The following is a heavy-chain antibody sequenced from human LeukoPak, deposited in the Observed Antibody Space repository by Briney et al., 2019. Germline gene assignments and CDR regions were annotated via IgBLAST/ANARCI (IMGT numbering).Heavy chain of an antibody. J-gene: IGHJ6*03. CDR3: ARLDIVVVAAAMAYYYMDV. D-gene: IGHD2-2*01. CDR1: GGSFSGYY. V-gene: IGHV4-34*01. Sequence: SETLSLTCAVYGGSFSGYYWSWIRQPPGKGLEWIGEINHSGSTNYNPSLKSRVTISVDTSKNQFSLKLSSVTAADTAVYYCARLDIVVVAAAMAYYYMDVWGKGTTVTVSS. CDR2: INHSGST.